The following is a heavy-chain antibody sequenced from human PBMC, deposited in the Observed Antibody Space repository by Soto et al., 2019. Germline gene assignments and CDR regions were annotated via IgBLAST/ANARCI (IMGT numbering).Heavy chain of an antibody. D-gene: IGHD3-10*01. CDR1: GFTFGDYA. J-gene: IGHJ3*02. CDR3: AREDINMVRGVIDHDAFDI. V-gene: IGHV3-7*01. Sequence: GGSLRLSCTASGFTFGDYAMSWVRQAPGKGLEWVANIKQDGSEKYYVDSVKGRFTISRDNAKNSLYLQMNSLRAEDTAVYYCAREDINMVRGVIDHDAFDIWGQGTMVTVSS. CDR2: IKQDGSEK.